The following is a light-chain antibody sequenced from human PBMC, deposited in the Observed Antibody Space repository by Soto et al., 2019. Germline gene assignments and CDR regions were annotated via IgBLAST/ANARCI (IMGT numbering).Light chain of an antibody. CDR2: GSS. J-gene: IGKJ1*01. CDR3: LQHNVFPRT. CDR1: QAIRND. V-gene: IGKV1-17*01. Sequence: DIQMTQSPSSLSASVGDRVTITCRASQAIRNDLAWYQQKTGRAHKRLIYGSSSLQSGVQSRFSGSGSGTEFTLTISRLQTEDFATYYCLQHNVFPRTVGQGTKGDIK.